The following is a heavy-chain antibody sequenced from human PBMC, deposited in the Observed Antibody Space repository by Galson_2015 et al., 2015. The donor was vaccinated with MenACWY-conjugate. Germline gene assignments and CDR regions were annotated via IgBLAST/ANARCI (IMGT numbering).Heavy chain of an antibody. Sequence: SLRLSCAASGFTFSSSWMHWVRQAPGKGLVWVSRIKPDGTSTTYADSVKGRFTISRDNAKNTLYLQMNSLRAEDTAVYYCAQYCSSTSCYAGKGAWGQGTLVTVSS. D-gene: IGHD2-2*01. CDR2: IKPDGTST. CDR1: GFTFSSSW. V-gene: IGHV3-74*01. J-gene: IGHJ5*02. CDR3: AQYCSSTSCYAGKGA.